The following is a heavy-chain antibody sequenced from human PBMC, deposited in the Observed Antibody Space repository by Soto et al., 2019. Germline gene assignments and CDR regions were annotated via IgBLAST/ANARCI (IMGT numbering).Heavy chain of an antibody. CDR3: AHIAYYGSGSYYLRFDY. V-gene: IGHV2-5*02. J-gene: IGHJ4*02. CDR2: IYWDDDK. Sequence: QITLKESGPTLVKPTQTLTLTCTFSGFSLSTSGVGVGWIRQPPGKALEWLALIYWDDDKRYSPSLKSRLTITKDTSKNQVVLTMTTMDPVDTATYYCAHIAYYGSGSYYLRFDYWGQGTLVTVSS. D-gene: IGHD3-10*01. CDR1: GFSLSTSGVG.